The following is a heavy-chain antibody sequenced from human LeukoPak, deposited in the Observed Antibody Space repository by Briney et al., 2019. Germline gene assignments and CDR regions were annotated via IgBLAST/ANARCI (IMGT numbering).Heavy chain of an antibody. CDR3: ATLLSSGSGSAGLPRYYYYGMDV. J-gene: IGHJ6*02. CDR1: GYTFTSYG. CDR2: ISAYNGNT. D-gene: IGHD3-10*01. V-gene: IGHV1-18*01. Sequence: ASVKVSCKASGYTFTSYGISWVRQAPGQGLEWMGWISAYNGNTNYAQKLQGRVTMTTDTSTSTAYMELRSLRSDDTAVYYCATLLSSGSGSAGLPRYYYYGMDVWGQGTTVTVSS.